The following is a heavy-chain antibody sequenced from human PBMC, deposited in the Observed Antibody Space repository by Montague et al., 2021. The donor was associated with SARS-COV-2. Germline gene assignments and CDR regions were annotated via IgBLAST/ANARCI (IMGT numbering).Heavy chain of an antibody. D-gene: IGHD4-17*01. CDR3: VRDTGSAQAGFDA. CDR2: INYRSKWTS. CDR1: RDSVWSDTAA. Sequence: CAISRDSVWSDTAAWNWIRQSPSGGLEWLGRINYRSKWTSDYATSVEGRISIDPDTSKNQFFLHLRSVTPEDTGVYYCVRDTGSAQAGFDAWGQGTLVTVSS. J-gene: IGHJ4*02. V-gene: IGHV6-1*01.